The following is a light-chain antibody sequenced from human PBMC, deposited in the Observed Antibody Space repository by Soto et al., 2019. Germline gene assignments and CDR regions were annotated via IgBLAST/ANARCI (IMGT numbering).Light chain of an antibody. CDR3: LLSYNGPYV. V-gene: IGLV7-46*01. J-gene: IGLJ1*01. Sequence: QAVVTQEPSLTVSPAGTVTLTCGSSTGAVTNGHYPYWFQQKPGQAPRTLIYDTTNRPSWTPARFSGSLLGGKAALTLSGAQPEDEAEYYCLLSYNGPYVFGTGTKVTVL. CDR1: TGAVTNGHY. CDR2: DTT.